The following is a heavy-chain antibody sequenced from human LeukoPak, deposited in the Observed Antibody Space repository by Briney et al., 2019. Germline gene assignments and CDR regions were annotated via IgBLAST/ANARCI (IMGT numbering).Heavy chain of an antibody. J-gene: IGHJ6*03. Sequence: SGGSLRLSCAASGFTVSSNYMSWVRQAPGKGLEWVSIIYSGGSTYYADSVKGRFTISRDNAKNSLYLQMNSLRAEDTAVYYCARENRGGYLVGGYYYYYYMDVWGKGTTVTISS. CDR3: ARENRGGYLVGGYYYYYYMDV. CDR2: IYSGGST. CDR1: GFTVSSNY. V-gene: IGHV3-66*01. D-gene: IGHD5-12*01.